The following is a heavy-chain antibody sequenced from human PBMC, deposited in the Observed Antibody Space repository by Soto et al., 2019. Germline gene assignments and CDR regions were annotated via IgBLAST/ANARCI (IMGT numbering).Heavy chain of an antibody. CDR2: TYYRSKWYN. V-gene: IGHV6-1*01. CDR3: VSLIGNSWLDS. CDR1: GDSVSTNTAT. Sequence: QVQLQQSGPGLVKPSQTLSLTCDISGDSVSTNTATWNWIRQSPSRGLEWLGRTYYRSKWYNDFAVSVKSRITISPYISNIQVSLHLNSVTPDDTAVYYCVSLIGNSWLDSWGQGTLVTVSS. J-gene: IGHJ5*01.